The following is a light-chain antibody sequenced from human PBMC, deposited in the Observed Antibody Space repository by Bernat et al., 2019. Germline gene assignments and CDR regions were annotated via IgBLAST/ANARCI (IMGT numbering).Light chain of an antibody. CDR3: QVWDDRGDNVV. V-gene: IGLV3-21*04. Sequence: SYVLTQPPSLSVAPGTTASLTCGGDNIDSKAVHWYQQKPGRAPVLVIYNDADRPSGIPQRFSGTNSGNTATLTISRVEVGDDADYYCQVWDDRGDNVVFGGGTKMTV. J-gene: IGLJ3*02. CDR2: NDA. CDR1: NIDSKA.